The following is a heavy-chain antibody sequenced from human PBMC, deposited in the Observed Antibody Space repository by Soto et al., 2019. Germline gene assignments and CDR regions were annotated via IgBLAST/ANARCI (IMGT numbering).Heavy chain of an antibody. D-gene: IGHD2-8*01. CDR2: INPKSGGT. J-gene: IGHJ6*02. CDR1: GYSFTDYH. CDR3: ARGDSTDCSNGVCSFFYNHDMDV. Sequence: ASVKVSCKASGYSFTDYHIHWVRQAPGQGLEWLGRINPKSGGTSTAQKFQGWVTMTTDTSISTASMELTRLTSDDTAIYYCARGDSTDCSNGVCSFFYNHDMDVWGQGTTVPVSS. V-gene: IGHV1-2*04.